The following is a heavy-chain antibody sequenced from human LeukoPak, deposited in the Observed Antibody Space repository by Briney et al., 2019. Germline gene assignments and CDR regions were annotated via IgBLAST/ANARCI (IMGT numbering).Heavy chain of an antibody. Sequence: PSETLSLTCTVSGGSISSYYWSWIRQPPGKGLEWIGCIYYSGSTNYNPSLKSRVTISVDTSKNQFSLKLSSVTAADTAVYYCARAVDYYDSSYYFDYWGQGTLVTVSS. CDR3: ARAVDYYDSSYYFDY. J-gene: IGHJ4*02. CDR2: IYYSGST. CDR1: GGSISSYY. V-gene: IGHV4-59*01. D-gene: IGHD3-22*01.